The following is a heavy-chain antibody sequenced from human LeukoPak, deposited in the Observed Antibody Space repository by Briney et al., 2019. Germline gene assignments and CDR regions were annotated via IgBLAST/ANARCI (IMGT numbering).Heavy chain of an antibody. J-gene: IGHJ4*02. CDR1: GGSFSGYY. V-gene: IGHV4-34*01. D-gene: IGHD3-10*01. CDR2: INHSGST. Sequence: PSETLSLTCAVYGGSFSGYYWSWIRQPPGKGLEWIGEINHSGSTNYNPSLKSRVTISVDTSKNQFSLKLSSVTAADTAVYYCARRQGTYYYGSGSPRPFDYWGQGTLVTVSS. CDR3: ARRQGTYYYGSGSPRPFDY.